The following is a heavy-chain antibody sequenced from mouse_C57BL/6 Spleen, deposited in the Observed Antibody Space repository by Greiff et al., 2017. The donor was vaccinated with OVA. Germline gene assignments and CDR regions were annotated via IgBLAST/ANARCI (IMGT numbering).Heavy chain of an antibody. Sequence: VQLQQSGPELVKPGASVKISCKASGYAFSSSWMHWVKQRPGKGLEWIGRIYPGDGATNYNGKFKGKATLTADKSSSTAYMHLSSLTSEDSAVYCGGRHEYGAWFADWGQGTLVTVSA. J-gene: IGHJ3*01. V-gene: IGHV1-82*01. CDR3: GRHEYGAWFAD. CDR2: IYPGDGAT. CDR1: GYAFSSSW. D-gene: IGHD1-2*01.